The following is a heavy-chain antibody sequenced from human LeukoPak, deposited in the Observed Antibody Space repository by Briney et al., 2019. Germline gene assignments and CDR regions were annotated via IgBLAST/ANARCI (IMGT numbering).Heavy chain of an antibody. CDR3: ARDGCGSYYDYYYYMDV. CDR2: INWNGGST. J-gene: IGHJ6*03. Sequence: GGSLRLSCAASGFTFDDYGMSWVRQAPGKGLEWVSGINWNGGSTGYADSVKGRFTISRDNAKNSPYLQMNSLRAEDTALYYCARDGCGSYYDYYYYMDVWGKGTTVTVSS. D-gene: IGHD1-26*01. V-gene: IGHV3-20*04. CDR1: GFTFDDYG.